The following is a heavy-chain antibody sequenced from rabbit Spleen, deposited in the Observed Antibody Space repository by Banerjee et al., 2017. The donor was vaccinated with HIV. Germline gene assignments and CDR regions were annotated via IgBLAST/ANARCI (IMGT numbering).Heavy chain of an antibody. CDR1: GIDLMSIA. CDR2: IYPVFGIT. Sequence: QEQLEESGGDLVKPEGSLTLSCKASGIDLMSIAMSWVRQAPGKGLEWIGDIYPVFGITNYANWVKGRFTISSDNAQNTVDLQMNSLTPADTATYFCARDLVAVIGWNFNLWGPGTLVTVS. D-gene: IGHD5-1*01. CDR3: ARDLVAVIGWNFNL. V-gene: IGHV1S47*01. J-gene: IGHJ4*01.